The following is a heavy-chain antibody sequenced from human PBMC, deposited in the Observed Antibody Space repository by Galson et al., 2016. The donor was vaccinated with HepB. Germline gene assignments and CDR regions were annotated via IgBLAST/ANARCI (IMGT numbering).Heavy chain of an antibody. CDR2: TRFRSDDT. CDR3: ARAAPTNLMIRGVIFDY. Sequence: SLRLSCAASGFSFSEYYMSWVRQAPGKGLEWVSFTRFRSDDTKYADSVKGRFTISRDNTKSSLYLQMNSLRVEDTAVYYCARAAPTNLMIRGVIFDYWGQGTLVTVSS. J-gene: IGHJ4*02. V-gene: IGHV3-11*06. D-gene: IGHD3-10*01. CDR1: GFSFSEYY.